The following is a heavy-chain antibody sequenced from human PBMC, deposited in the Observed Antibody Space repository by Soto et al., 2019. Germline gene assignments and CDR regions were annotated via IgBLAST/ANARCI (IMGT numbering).Heavy chain of an antibody. CDR2: IYYSGST. D-gene: IGHD3-3*01. Sequence: PSETLSLTCTVSGGSISSSSYYWGWIRQPPGKGLEWIGSIYYSGSTYYNPSLKSRVTISVDTSKNQFSLKLSSVTAADTAVYYCASVKGDDFWSGYYRALYYYYGMDVWGQGTTVTV. CDR3: ASVKGDDFWSGYYRALYYYYGMDV. J-gene: IGHJ6*02. CDR1: GGSISSSSYY. V-gene: IGHV4-39*01.